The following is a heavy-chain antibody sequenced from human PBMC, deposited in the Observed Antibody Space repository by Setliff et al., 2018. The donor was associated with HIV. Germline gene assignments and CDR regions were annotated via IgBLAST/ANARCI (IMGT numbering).Heavy chain of an antibody. Sequence: GGSLRLSCAASGFTFHDYAMHWVRQAPGKGLEWVSGISWSSHSIAYADSVKGRFTISRDNAKNSLYLQMNSLRAEDTALYYCAKDWGSTMVRETSYWFDYWGQGTLVTVSS. V-gene: IGHV3-9*01. D-gene: IGHD3-10*01. J-gene: IGHJ4*02. CDR1: GFTFHDYA. CDR2: ISWSSHSI. CDR3: AKDWGSTMVRETSYWFDY.